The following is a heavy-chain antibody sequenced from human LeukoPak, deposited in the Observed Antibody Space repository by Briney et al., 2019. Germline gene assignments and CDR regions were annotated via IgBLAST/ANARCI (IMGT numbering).Heavy chain of an antibody. Sequence: GGSLRLSCAASGFTFRSYGMHWVRQAPGKGLEWVAVISYDGSNNYYADSVKDRFTISRDNSNNMLYLQMHSLRPEDTAVYYCARGGRVVVSMADVFDVWGQGTMVTVSS. J-gene: IGHJ3*01. V-gene: IGHV3-30*03. CDR3: ARGGRVVVSMADVFDV. CDR1: GFTFRSYG. D-gene: IGHD2-15*01. CDR2: ISYDGSNN.